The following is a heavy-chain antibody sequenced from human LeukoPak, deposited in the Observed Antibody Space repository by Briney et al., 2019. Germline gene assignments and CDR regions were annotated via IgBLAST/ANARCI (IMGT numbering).Heavy chain of an antibody. Sequence: PGGSLRLSCAASGFTFSSYAMHWVRQAPGKGLEWVAVISYDGSNKYYADSVKGRFTISRDNSKNTLYLQMNSLRAEDTAVYYCARTYRPIRETDAFDIWGQGTMVTVSS. CDR3: ARTYRPIRETDAFDI. CDR2: ISYDGSNK. V-gene: IGHV3-30*04. J-gene: IGHJ3*02. D-gene: IGHD1-26*01. CDR1: GFTFSSYA.